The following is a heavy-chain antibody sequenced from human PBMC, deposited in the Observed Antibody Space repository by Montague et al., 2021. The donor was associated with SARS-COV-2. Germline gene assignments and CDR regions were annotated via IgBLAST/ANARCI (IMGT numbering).Heavy chain of an antibody. D-gene: IGHD3-9*01. CDR1: GGSFDSDNFF. CDR3: ARHRRYDVVTYYPDF. CDR2: ISNGGRT. Sequence: SETLSLTCSVSGGSFDSDNFFWGWIRQPPGKRLEWIGVISNGGRTFHNPSLKGRVTISVHTSRNQLSLNVKSVTAADTAVYYCARHRRYDVVTYYPDFWGQGILVTVSS. J-gene: IGHJ4*02. V-gene: IGHV4-39*01.